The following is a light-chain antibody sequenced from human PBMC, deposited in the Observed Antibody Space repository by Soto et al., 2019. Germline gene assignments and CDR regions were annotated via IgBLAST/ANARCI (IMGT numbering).Light chain of an antibody. CDR2: SNN. CDR3: ASWDDRLGAVI. V-gene: IGLV1-47*02. J-gene: IGLJ2*01. Sequence: QAVVTQPPSASGTPGQRVFISCSGSSSNIGGTNYAYWYQQLPGAAPKLLMHSNNLRPSGVPERISGSKSGTSASLAISGLRSEDEAVYYCASWDDRLGAVIFGGGTKLTV. CDR1: SSNIGGTNY.